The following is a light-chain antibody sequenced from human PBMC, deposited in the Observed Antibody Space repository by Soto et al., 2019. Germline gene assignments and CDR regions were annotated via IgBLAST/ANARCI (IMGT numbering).Light chain of an antibody. V-gene: IGLV1-44*01. J-gene: IGLJ3*02. CDR1: SSNIGSNS. Sequence: QSVLTQPPSASGTPGQRVTISCSGSSSNIGSNSVNWYQQLPGTAPKLLIYSTNQRPSGVPDRFSGSKSDTSASLAISGLQSEDEADYYCAAWDDSRNGEVVFVGGTKLTVL. CDR3: AAWDDSRNGEVV. CDR2: STN.